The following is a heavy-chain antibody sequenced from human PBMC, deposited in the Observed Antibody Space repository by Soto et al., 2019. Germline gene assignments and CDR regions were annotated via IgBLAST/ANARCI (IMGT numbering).Heavy chain of an antibody. V-gene: IGHV1-69*01. CDR3: ARGLSYYDSSGYSDAFDI. J-gene: IGHJ3*02. Sequence: HVQLVQSGAEVKKPGSSVKVSCKASGGTFSSYGVSWVRQAPGQGLEWRGRIIPVFGIEHYAQKSQGRVTVTADESTSTAYMELSGLTSEDTAVYYCARGLSYYDSSGYSDAFDIWGQGTLVTVSS. D-gene: IGHD3-22*01. CDR2: IIPVFGIE. CDR1: GGTFSSYG.